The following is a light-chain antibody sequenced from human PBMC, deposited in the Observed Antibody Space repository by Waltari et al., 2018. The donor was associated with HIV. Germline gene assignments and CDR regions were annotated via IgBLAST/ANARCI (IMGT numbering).Light chain of an antibody. CDR3: QAWDSSTVV. CDR1: KLGDKY. CDR2: HDI. Sequence: SYELTQPPSVSVSPGQTASITCSGDKLGDKYACWYQQKPGQSPVLVIYHDIQRPSGIPEGFSGSNSGNTATLTISGTQAMDEADYYCQAWDSSTVVFGGGTKLTVL. J-gene: IGLJ2*01. V-gene: IGLV3-1*01.